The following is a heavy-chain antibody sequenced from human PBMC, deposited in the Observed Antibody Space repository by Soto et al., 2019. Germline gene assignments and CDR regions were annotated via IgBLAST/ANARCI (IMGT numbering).Heavy chain of an antibody. CDR2: INHSGST. V-gene: IGHV4-34*01. CDR3: ARRYCSGGSCYYYYYYMDV. Sequence: SETLSLTCAVYGGSFSGYYWSWIRQPPGKGLEWIGEINHSGSTNYNPSLKSRVTISVDTSKNQFSLKLSSVTAADTAVYYCARRYCSGGSCYYYYYYMDVWGKGTTVTVSS. D-gene: IGHD2-15*01. CDR1: GGSFSGYY. J-gene: IGHJ6*03.